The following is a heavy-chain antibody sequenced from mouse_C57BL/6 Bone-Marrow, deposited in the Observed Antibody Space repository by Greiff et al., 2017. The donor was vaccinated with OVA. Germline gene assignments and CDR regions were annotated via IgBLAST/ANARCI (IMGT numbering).Heavy chain of an antibody. J-gene: IGHJ3*01. V-gene: IGHV3-6*01. CDR2: ISYDGSN. D-gene: IGHD2-3*01. CDR1: GYSITSGYY. Sequence: DVHLVESGPGLVKPSQSLSLTCSVTGYSITSGYYWNWIRQFPGNKLEWMGYISYDGSNNYNPSLNNRISITRDTTKNQFFLKLNSVTTEDTATYYCERDRIYDGYYVWFAYWGQGTLVTVSA. CDR3: ERDRIYDGYYVWFAY.